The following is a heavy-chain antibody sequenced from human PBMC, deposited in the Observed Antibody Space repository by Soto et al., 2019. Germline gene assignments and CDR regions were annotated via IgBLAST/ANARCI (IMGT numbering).Heavy chain of an antibody. D-gene: IGHD5-18*01. CDR2: LNPRNGQT. CDR3: ARETDTSMVDY. J-gene: IGHJ4*02. CDR1: GYNFSAYY. Sequence: QVQLVQSGAEVKKPGASVKVSCQTSGYNFSAYYFNWVRQAAGQGPEWRGWLNPRNGQTGYVQKFRGRVTMTSDTSIATVYLELSRLTSEDTAIYFCARETDTSMVDYWGQGTLVTVSS. V-gene: IGHV1-8*01.